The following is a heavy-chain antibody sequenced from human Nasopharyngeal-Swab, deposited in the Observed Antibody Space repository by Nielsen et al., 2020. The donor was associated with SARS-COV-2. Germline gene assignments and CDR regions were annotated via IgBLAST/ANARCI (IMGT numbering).Heavy chain of an antibody. CDR1: GFTFSDYY. Sequence: GESLKISCTASGFTFSDYYMSWIRPAPGKGLEWVSYFTSSGFTTYYADSVKGRFTISRDNAKNSLYLQMNSLRAEDTAVYYCARDIIAAAGRTGFWGRGTLVTVSS. D-gene: IGHD6-13*01. CDR2: FTSSGFTT. V-gene: IGHV3-11*04. J-gene: IGHJ4*02. CDR3: ARDIIAAAGRTGF.